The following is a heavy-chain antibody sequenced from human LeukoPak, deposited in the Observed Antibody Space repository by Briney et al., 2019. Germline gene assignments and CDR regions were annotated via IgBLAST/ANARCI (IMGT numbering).Heavy chain of an antibody. CDR3: AREMTHDYYDSSGYPGWFGP. D-gene: IGHD3-22*01. CDR1: GYTFTGYY. Sequence: GASVKVSCKASGYTFTGYYMHWVRQAPGQGLEWMGWINPNSGGTNYAQKFQGRVTMTRDTSISTAYMELSRLRSDDTAVYYCAREMTHDYYDSSGYPGWFGPWGQGTLVTVSS. CDR2: INPNSGGT. J-gene: IGHJ5*02. V-gene: IGHV1-2*02.